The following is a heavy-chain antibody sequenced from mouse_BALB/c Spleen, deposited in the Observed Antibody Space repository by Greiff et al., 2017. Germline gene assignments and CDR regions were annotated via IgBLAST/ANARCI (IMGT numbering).Heavy chain of an antibody. J-gene: IGHJ2*01. Sequence: EVQLQESGPGLVKPSQSLSLTCSVTGYSITSGYYWNWIRQFPGNKLEWMGYISYDGSNNYNPSLKNRISITRDTSKNQFFLKLNSVTTEDTATYYCAREESGNYGYWGQGTTLTVSS. CDR2: ISYDGSN. D-gene: IGHD2-1*01. CDR1: GYSITSGYY. CDR3: AREESGNYGY. V-gene: IGHV3-6*02.